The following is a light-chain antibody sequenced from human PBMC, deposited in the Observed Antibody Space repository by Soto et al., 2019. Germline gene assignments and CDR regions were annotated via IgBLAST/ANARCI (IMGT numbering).Light chain of an antibody. CDR3: QQYGSSPLYT. J-gene: IGKJ2*01. Sequence: IVLTQSPGTLSLSPGERAILSCRASQSVSSSYLAWYQQKPGQAPRLLIYGASSRATGIPERFSGSGSGTDFTLNIRRLEPEDFAVYYCQQYGSSPLYTFGEGTKLEIK. CDR2: GAS. CDR1: QSVSSSY. V-gene: IGKV3-20*01.